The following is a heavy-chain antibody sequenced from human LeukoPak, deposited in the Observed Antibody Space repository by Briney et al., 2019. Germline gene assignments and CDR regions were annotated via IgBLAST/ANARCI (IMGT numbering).Heavy chain of an antibody. V-gene: IGHV4-4*07. J-gene: IGHJ5*02. Sequence: PSETLSLTCTVSGGSISSYYWSWIRQPAGKGLEWIGRIYTSGSTNYNPSLKSRVTMSVDTSKNQFSLKLSSVTAADTAVYYCARDGLSYTNPNNWFDPWGQGTLVTVSS. CDR1: GGSISSYY. CDR2: IYTSGST. D-gene: IGHD2-2*02. CDR3: ARDGLSYTNPNNWFDP.